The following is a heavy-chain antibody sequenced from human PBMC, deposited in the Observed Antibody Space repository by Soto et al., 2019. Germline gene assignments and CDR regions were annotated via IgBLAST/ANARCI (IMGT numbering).Heavy chain of an antibody. Sequence: SVKVSCKASGGTFSSYTISWVRQAPGQGLEWMGRIIPILGIANYAQKFQGRVTITADKSTSTAYMELSSLRSEDTAVYYCARVLGGSPHDAFDIWGQGTMVPVS. CDR2: IIPILGIA. D-gene: IGHD1-26*01. CDR3: ARVLGGSPHDAFDI. CDR1: GGTFSSYT. J-gene: IGHJ3*02. V-gene: IGHV1-69*02.